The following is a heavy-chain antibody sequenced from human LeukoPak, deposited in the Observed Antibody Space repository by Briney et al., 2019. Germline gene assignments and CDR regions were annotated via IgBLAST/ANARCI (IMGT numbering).Heavy chain of an antibody. V-gene: IGHV3-66*01. Sequence: GSLRLSCAASGFTFSSYSMNWVRQAPGKGLEWVSVIYSGGSTYYADSVKGRFTISRDNSKNTLYLQMNSLRAEDTAVYYCARASVVVVAVIFDYWGQGTLVTVSS. J-gene: IGHJ4*02. D-gene: IGHD2-15*01. CDR3: ARASVVVVAVIFDY. CDR2: IYSGGST. CDR1: GFTFSSYS.